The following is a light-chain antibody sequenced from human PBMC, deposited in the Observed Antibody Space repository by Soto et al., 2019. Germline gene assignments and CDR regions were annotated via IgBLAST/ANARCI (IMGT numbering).Light chain of an antibody. V-gene: IGLV2-14*01. CDR2: EVS. Sequence: QSALTQPASVSGSPGQSITISCTGTSSDVGGYNYVSWYQQHPGKAPKLMIYEVSNRPSGVSNRFSGSKSGNTASLTISGLQAEDEDDYYCCSYTSSSTRVFGGGTKLTVL. CDR3: CSYTSSSTRV. J-gene: IGLJ2*01. CDR1: SSDVGGYNY.